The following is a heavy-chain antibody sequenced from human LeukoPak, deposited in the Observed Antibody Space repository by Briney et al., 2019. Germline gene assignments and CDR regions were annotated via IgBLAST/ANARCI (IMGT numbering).Heavy chain of an antibody. CDR3: ARYSSSSTSGWFDP. Sequence: SETLSLTCTVSGGSISNDGYYWSWIRQHPGKGLERTGNINDSGTTYYNPALKSRFTISVHMSTPQFSLNLSSVTAADTGVYYCARYSSSSTSGWFDPWGEGTLVTVSS. J-gene: IGHJ5*02. CDR2: INDSGTT. D-gene: IGHD6-6*01. CDR1: GGSISNDGYY. V-gene: IGHV4-31*03.